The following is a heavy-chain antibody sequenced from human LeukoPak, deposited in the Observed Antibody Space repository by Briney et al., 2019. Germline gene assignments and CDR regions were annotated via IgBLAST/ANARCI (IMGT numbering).Heavy chain of an antibody. J-gene: IGHJ4*02. CDR2: ISGSGGST. Sequence: GGSLRLSCAASGFIFGSYAMSWVRQAPGKGLEWVSVISGSGGSTYYADSVKGRFTISRDNSKNTLYLQMNSLRAEDTAVYYCAKIFGQDYYDSSGSAFFDYWGQGTLVTVSS. CDR3: AKIFGQDYYDSSGSAFFDY. CDR1: GFIFGSYA. V-gene: IGHV3-23*01. D-gene: IGHD3-22*01.